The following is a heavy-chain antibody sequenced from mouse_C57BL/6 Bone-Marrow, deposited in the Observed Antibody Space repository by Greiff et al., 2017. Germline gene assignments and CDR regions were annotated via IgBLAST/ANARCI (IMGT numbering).Heavy chain of an antibody. V-gene: IGHV1-69*01. D-gene: IGHD1-1*01. CDR1: GYTFTSYW. Sequence: QVQLQQPGAELVMPGASVKLSCKASGYTFTSYWMHWVKQRPGQGLEWIGEIDPSDSYTNYNQKFKGKSTLTVDKSSSTAYMQRSSLTSEDSAVYYCAREGTTGVAAYYFDYWGQGTTLTVSS. J-gene: IGHJ2*01. CDR2: IDPSDSYT. CDR3: AREGTTGVAAYYFDY.